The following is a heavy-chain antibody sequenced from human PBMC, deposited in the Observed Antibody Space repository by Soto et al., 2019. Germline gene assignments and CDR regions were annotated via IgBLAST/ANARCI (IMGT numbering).Heavy chain of an antibody. CDR1: GGTFSSYA. CDR3: ARTLYDFWSGYYSYYYMDV. V-gene: IGHV1-69*13. D-gene: IGHD3-3*01. CDR2: IIPIPGTA. J-gene: IGHJ6*03. Sequence: ASVKVSCKASGGTFSSYAISWVRQAPGQGLEWMGGIIPIPGTANYAQKFQGRVTITADESTSTAYMELSSLRSEDTAVYYCARTLYDFWSGYYSYYYMDVWGKGTTVTVSS.